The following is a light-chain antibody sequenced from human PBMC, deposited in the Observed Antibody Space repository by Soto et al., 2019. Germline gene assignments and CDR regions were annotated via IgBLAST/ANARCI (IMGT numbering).Light chain of an antibody. Sequence: QSALTKPASVSGSPGQSITISCTGTSSDVGGYNYVSWYQQHPGKAPKLMIYDVSNRPSGVSDRFSGSKSGNTASLTISGLQAEDEADYYCSSCTSSSTHVVFGGGTKLTVL. V-gene: IGLV2-14*01. CDR1: SSDVGGYNY. J-gene: IGLJ2*01. CDR2: DVS. CDR3: SSCTSSSTHVV.